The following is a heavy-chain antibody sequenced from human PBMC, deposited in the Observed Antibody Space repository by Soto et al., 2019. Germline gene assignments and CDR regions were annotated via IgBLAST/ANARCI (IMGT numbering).Heavy chain of an antibody. V-gene: IGHV4-34*01. CDR1: GGSFSGYY. CDR2: INHSGST. J-gene: IGHJ5*02. CDR3: ARSEPHYVWGSYRYSGGFDP. D-gene: IGHD3-16*02. Sequence: SETLSLTCAVYGGSFSGYYWSWIRQPPGKGLEWIGEINHSGSTNYNPSLKSRVTISVDTSKNQFSLKLSSVTAADTAVYYCARSEPHYVWGSYRYSGGFDPWGQGTLVTVSS.